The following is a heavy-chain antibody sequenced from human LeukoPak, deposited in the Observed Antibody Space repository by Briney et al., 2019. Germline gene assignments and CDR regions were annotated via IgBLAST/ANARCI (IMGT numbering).Heavy chain of an antibody. D-gene: IGHD1-1*01. CDR2: INPDGSSA. CDR1: GFTFSDYW. J-gene: IGHJ4*02. CDR3: ARVPGDY. Sequence: GGSLRLSCAVSGFTFSDYWMHWVRQAPGKGLVWVSRINPDGSSASYADSVKGRFAISRDNAKNSLYLQMNSLRAEDTAVYYCARVPGDYWGQGALVTVSS. V-gene: IGHV3-74*01.